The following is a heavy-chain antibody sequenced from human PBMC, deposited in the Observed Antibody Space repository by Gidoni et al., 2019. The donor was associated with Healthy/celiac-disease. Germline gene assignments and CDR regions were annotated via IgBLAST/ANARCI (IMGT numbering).Heavy chain of an antibody. CDR3: ARSIAARPGPFGY. V-gene: IGHV1-69*01. CDR1: RATFSSYA. J-gene: IGHJ4*02. Sequence: QVQLVQSGAAVKKPGSSVKVSCKASRATFSSYAISWVRQAPGQGLEWMGGIIPIFGTANYAQKCQGRVTITADESTSTAYMELSSLRSEDTAVYYCARSIAARPGPFGYWGQGTLVTVSS. D-gene: IGHD6-6*01. CDR2: IIPIFGTA.